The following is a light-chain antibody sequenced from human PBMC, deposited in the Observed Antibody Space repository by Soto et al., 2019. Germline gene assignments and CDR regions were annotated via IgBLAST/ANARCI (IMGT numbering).Light chain of an antibody. V-gene: IGLV4-69*01. J-gene: IGLJ2*01. CDR3: QTWGTGIRL. CDR1: SGHSSYA. CDR2: VNSDGSH. Sequence: QPVLTQSPSASASLGASVKLTCTLSSGHSSYAIAWHQQQPEKGPRYLMKVNSDGSHNKGDGIPDRFSGSSSGAERYLTISSLRSEDEADYYCQTWGTGIRLFGGGTNLTVL.